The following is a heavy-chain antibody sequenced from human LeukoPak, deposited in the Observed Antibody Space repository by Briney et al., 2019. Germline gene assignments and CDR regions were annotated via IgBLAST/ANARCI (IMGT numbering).Heavy chain of an antibody. CDR1: GLTFSSYW. CDR2: IKQDGSEK. J-gene: IGHJ6*03. V-gene: IGHV3-7*04. CDR3: ARGRTLNYYYMDV. Sequence: GGSLRLSCAASGLTFSSYWMSWVRQAPGKGLEWVANIKQDGSEKYYVDSVKGQFTISRDNAKNSLYLQMNSLRAEDTAVYYCARGRTLNYYYMDVWGKGTTVTVSS.